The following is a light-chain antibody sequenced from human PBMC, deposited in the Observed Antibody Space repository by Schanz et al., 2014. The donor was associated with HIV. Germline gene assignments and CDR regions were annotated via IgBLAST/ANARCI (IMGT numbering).Light chain of an antibody. J-gene: IGLJ3*02. CDR2: EGS. CDR3: AAWDGTLNGWV. Sequence: QSALTQPASVSGSPGQSITISCTGTSSDVGSYNLVSWYQQHPGKAPKLMIYEGSKRPSGVSNRFSGSKSGNTASLTISGLQAEDEADYYCAAWDGTLNGWVFGGGTKLTVL. V-gene: IGLV2-23*01. CDR1: SSDVGSYNL.